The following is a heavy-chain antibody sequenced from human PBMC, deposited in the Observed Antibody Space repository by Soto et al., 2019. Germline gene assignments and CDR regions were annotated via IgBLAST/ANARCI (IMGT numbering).Heavy chain of an antibody. CDR2: IYYSGST. Sequence: SETLSLTCTVSGGSISSGDYYWSWIRQPPGKGLEWIGYIYYSGSTYYNPSLKSRVTISVDTSKNQFSLKLSSVTAADTAVYYCVRDDSFRDSNAPWGQGTLVTVSS. D-gene: IGHD3-22*01. V-gene: IGHV4-30-4*01. J-gene: IGHJ5*02. CDR3: VRDDSFRDSNAP. CDR1: GGSISSGDYY.